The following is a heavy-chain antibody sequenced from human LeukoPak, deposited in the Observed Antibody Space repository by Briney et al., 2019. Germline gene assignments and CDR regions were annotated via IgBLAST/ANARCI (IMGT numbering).Heavy chain of an antibody. CDR2: MNHRGST. D-gene: IGHD2-2*01. CDR1: GGSFSGYY. CDR3: ARGAITRAYCSSTSCYRYYYGMDV. J-gene: IGHJ6*02. Sequence: SETLSLTCAVYGGSFSGYYWSWIRQPPGKGLEWIGEMNHRGSTYYNPSLKSRVTISVDTSKNQFSLKLSSVTAADTAVYYCARGAITRAYCSSTSCYRYYYGMDVWGQGTTVTVSS. V-gene: IGHV4-34*01.